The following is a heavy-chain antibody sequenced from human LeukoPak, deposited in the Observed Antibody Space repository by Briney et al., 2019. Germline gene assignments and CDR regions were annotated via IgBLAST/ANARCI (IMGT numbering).Heavy chain of an antibody. Sequence: GGSLRLSCAASGFTFSDYYMSWMRQAPGKGPEWVSYISSSGSTIYYADSVKGRFTISRDNAKNSLYLQMNSLRAEDTAVYYCAATGYDFWSGPSDIWGQGTLVTVSS. CDR3: AATGYDFWSGPSDI. D-gene: IGHD3-3*01. CDR2: ISSSGSTI. CDR1: GFTFSDYY. J-gene: IGHJ4*02. V-gene: IGHV3-11*04.